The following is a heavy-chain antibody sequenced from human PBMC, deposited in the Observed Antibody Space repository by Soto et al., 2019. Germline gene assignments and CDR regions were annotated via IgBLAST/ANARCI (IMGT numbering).Heavy chain of an antibody. J-gene: IGHJ4*02. Sequence: SETLSLTCTVSGGSISSSSYYWGWIRQPPGKGLEWIGSIYYSGSTYYNPSLKSRVTISVDTSKNQFSLKLSSVTAADTAVYYCARQPPGAVVVAATYFDYWGQGTLVTVSS. CDR1: GGSISSSSYY. CDR2: IYYSGST. D-gene: IGHD2-15*01. V-gene: IGHV4-39*01. CDR3: ARQPPGAVVVAATYFDY.